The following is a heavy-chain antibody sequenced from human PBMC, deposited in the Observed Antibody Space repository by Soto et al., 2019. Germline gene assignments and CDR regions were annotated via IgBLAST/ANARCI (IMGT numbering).Heavy chain of an antibody. CDR1: GGSVSSGSYY. Sequence: QVQLQESGPGLVKPSETLSLTCTVSGGSVSSGSYYWSWIRQPPGKGLEWIGYIYYSGSTNYNPSLKSRVTISVDTSKDQFSLKLSSVTAGDTAVYYWAREGSSSGGGALDSWGQGPLVTVSS. V-gene: IGHV4-61*01. J-gene: IGHJ4*02. CDR2: IYYSGST. CDR3: AREGSSSGGGALDS. D-gene: IGHD6-6*01.